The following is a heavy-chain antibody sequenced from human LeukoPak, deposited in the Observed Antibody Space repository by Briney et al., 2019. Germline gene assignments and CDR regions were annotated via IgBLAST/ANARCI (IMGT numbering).Heavy chain of an antibody. CDR3: ARGRSSHESGGSCNDY. D-gene: IGHD2-15*01. CDR1: GGSISSSSYY. Sequence: SETLSLTCTVSGGSISSSSYYWGWNRQPPGKGLEWIGSIYYSGSTYYNPSLKSRVTISVDTSKNQFSLKLSSVTAADTAVYYCARGRSSHESGGSCNDYWGQGTLVTVSS. CDR2: IYYSGST. J-gene: IGHJ4*02. V-gene: IGHV4-39*07.